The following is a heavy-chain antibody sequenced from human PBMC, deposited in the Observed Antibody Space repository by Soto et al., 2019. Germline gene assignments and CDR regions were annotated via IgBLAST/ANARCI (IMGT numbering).Heavy chain of an antibody. J-gene: IGHJ4*02. D-gene: IGHD6-13*01. V-gene: IGHV3-13*01. CDR1: GFTFSSYD. CDR2: IGVAGDT. CDR3: ASGGWGSSWYEGGSRIDY. Sequence: EVQLVESGGGLVQPGGSLRLSCAASGFTFSSYDMHWVRQVAGKGLEWVSAIGVAGDTYYPDSVKGRFTISRENAKNSLYLQMISLRAEDTAVEYCASGGWGSSWYEGGSRIDYWGQGTLVTVSS.